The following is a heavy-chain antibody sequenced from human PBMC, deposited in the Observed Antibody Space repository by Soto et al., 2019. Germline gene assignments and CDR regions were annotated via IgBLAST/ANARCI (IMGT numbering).Heavy chain of an antibody. CDR3: ARGDSTDCSNGVCSFFYNHEMDV. V-gene: IGHV1-2*04. Sequence: ASVKVSCKASGYSFTDYHIHWVRQAPGQGLEWLGRINPKSGGTSTAQKFQGWVTMTTDTSISTASMELTRLTSDDTAIYYCARGDSTDCSNGVCSFFYNHEMDVWGQGTTVTVSS. CDR1: GYSFTDYH. CDR2: INPKSGGT. J-gene: IGHJ6*02. D-gene: IGHD2-8*01.